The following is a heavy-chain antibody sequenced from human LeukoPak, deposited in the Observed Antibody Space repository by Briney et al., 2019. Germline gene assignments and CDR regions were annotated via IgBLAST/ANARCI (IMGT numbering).Heavy chain of an antibody. D-gene: IGHD3-10*01. CDR3: AKADTIPRHPEYFYYALDV. CDR1: GFTFSSYA. Sequence: PGGSLRLSCAASGFTFSSYAMTWVRQAPGMGLEWVSVISGRSGSTYSADSVKGRFTISRDNSKNTLYLQMNGLRVEDTAVYYCAKADTIPRHPEYFYYALDVWGQGTTVTVSS. CDR2: ISGRSGST. J-gene: IGHJ6*02. V-gene: IGHV3-23*01.